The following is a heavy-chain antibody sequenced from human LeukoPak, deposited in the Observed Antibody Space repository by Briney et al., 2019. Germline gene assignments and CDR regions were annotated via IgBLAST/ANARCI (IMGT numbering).Heavy chain of an antibody. D-gene: IGHD3-10*01. CDR1: GLTVSRSY. CDR3: ARDPHMVRGVSYGFDM. Sequence: PGGSLRLSCAASGLTVSRSYMSWVRQAPGKGLEWVSVIFGGGSTYYADSAQGRFTISRDTSKNTLDLQMNSLRVEDTAVYYCARDPHMVRGVSYGFDMWGQGTMVTVSS. CDR2: IFGGGST. V-gene: IGHV3-66*01. J-gene: IGHJ3*02.